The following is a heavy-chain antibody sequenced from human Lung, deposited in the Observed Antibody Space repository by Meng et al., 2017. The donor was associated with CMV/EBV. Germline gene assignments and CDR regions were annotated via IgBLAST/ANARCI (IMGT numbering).Heavy chain of an antibody. CDR3: ASSGYSYGYGYYGMDV. V-gene: IGHV4-59*01. J-gene: IGHJ6*02. D-gene: IGHD5-18*01. Sequence: ESLKISCTVSGGSISSYYWSWIRQPPGKGLEWIGYIYYSGSTNYNPSLKSRVTISVDTSKNQFSLKLSSVTAADTAVYYCASSGYSYGYGYYGMDVWGQGTXVTVSS. CDR1: GGSISSYY. CDR2: IYYSGST.